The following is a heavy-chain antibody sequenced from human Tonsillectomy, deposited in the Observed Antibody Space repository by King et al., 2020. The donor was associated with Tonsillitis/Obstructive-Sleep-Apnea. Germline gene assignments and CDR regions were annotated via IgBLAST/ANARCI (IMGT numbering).Heavy chain of an antibody. Sequence: QLQESGPGLVKPSETLSLTCTVSGGSISSYYWSWIRQPPGKGLECIGYIYYSGGTNYSPSLKSRVTISVDTSKNKVSLKLSSVTAADTAVYYCAREGAVMNAFDIWGKGTMVTVSS. CDR1: GGSISSYY. J-gene: IGHJ3*02. CDR3: AREGAVMNAFDI. V-gene: IGHV4-59*01. D-gene: IGHD2-21*01. CDR2: IYYSGGT.